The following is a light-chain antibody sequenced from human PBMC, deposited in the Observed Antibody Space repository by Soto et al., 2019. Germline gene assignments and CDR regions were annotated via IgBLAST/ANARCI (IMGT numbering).Light chain of an antibody. V-gene: IGKV2-28*01. CDR3: QKTYTTPEIT. CDR1: QSLLHSNGYNY. CDR2: ASS. J-gene: IGKJ5*01. Sequence: DIVMTQSPLSLPVTPGEPASISCRSSQSLLHSNGYNYLDWYQHKPGQAPRLLXYASSNRATGIPARFSGSGSGTDFTLTISSLQPEDFAIYYCQKTYTTPEITFGQGTRLEIK.